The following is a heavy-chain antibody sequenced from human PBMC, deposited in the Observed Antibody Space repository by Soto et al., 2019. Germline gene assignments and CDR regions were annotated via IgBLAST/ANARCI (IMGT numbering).Heavy chain of an antibody. CDR1: GFSPSTSAVGVG. D-gene: IGHD6-6*01. CDR2: IYWDDDK. J-gene: IGHJ6*02. CDR3: AHLVGHYYAMDV. V-gene: IGHV2-5*02. Sequence: SGPTLVNPTQTLTLTFTFSGFSPSTSAVGVGVGWIRQPPGKALEWLALIYWDDDKRYNTSLKSRLTIAKDTSKNQVVLTMTSMDPVDTATYYCAHLVGHYYAMDVWGQGTTVTVSS.